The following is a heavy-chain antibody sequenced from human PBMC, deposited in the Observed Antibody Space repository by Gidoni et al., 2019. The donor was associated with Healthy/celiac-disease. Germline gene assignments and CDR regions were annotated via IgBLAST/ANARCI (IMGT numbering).Heavy chain of an antibody. D-gene: IGHD2-2*01. Sequence: EVQLLESGGGLVQPGGSLRLSCAASGFTFSSYAMRWVRQAPGKGLEWVSAISGSGGSTYYADSVKGRFTISRDNSKITLYLQMNSLRAEDTAVYYCAKGGVVVPAATYYYYGMDVWGQGTTVTVSS. CDR2: ISGSGGST. CDR3: AKGGVVVPAATYYYYGMDV. J-gene: IGHJ6*02. CDR1: GFTFSSYA. V-gene: IGHV3-23*01.